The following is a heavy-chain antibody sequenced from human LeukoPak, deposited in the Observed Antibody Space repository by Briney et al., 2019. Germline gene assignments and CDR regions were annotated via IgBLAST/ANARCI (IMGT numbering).Heavy chain of an antibody. CDR1: GGSFSGYY. D-gene: IGHD3-10*01. J-gene: IGHJ4*02. Sequence: PSETLSLTCAVYGGSFSGYYWSWIRQPPGKGLEWIGEINHSGSTNYNPSLKSRVTISVDTSKNQFSLKLSSVTAADTAVYYCARGLWFGESPNFDYWGQGTLVTVSS. CDR2: INHSGST. V-gene: IGHV4-34*01. CDR3: ARGLWFGESPNFDY.